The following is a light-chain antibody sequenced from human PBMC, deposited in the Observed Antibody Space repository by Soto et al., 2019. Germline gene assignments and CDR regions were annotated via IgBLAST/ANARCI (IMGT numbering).Light chain of an antibody. V-gene: IGKV1-5*03. CDR2: KAS. CDR3: QQYNSYHT. Sequence: DIQMTQSPSTLSASVGDRVTITCRASQSISSWLAWYQQKPGKAPKLLIYKASSLESGVPSRFSGSGSGTEFPLPISSLQPYDFSTYYFQQYNSYHTFGQGTKLEIK. J-gene: IGKJ2*01. CDR1: QSISSW.